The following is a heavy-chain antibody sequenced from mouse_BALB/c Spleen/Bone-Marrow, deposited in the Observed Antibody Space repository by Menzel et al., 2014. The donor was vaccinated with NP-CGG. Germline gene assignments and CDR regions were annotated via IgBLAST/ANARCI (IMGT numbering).Heavy chain of an antibody. J-gene: IGHJ2*01. CDR2: INPDSSTI. CDR1: GFDFSRYW. D-gene: IGHD2-3*01. Sequence: EVQLQQSGGGLVQPGGSLKLSCAASGFDFSRYWMSWVRQAPGKGLEWIGEINPDSSTINYTPSLKDKFIISRDNAKNTLYLQMSKVRSEDTALYDCARLGYYGYFDYWGQGTTLTVSS. V-gene: IGHV4-1*02. CDR3: ARLGYYGYFDY.